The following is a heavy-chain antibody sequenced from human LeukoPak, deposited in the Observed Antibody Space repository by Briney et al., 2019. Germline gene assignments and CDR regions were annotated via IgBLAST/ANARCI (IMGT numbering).Heavy chain of an antibody. V-gene: IGHV3-23*01. CDR3: ARFTSGSFDY. J-gene: IGHJ4*01. Sequence: GGSLRLSCVVSGFTFSSSAMSWVRQAPGEGLEWVSAISGSGGRTDYTNSVKGRFTISRDNSKNTLYLQMNSLRVEDTAVYYCARFTSGSFDYWGQETLVTVSS. CDR2: ISGSGGRT. CDR1: GFTFSSSA. D-gene: IGHD1-26*01.